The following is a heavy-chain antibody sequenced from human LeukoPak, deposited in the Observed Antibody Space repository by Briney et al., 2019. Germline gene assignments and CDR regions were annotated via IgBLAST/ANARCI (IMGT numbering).Heavy chain of an antibody. V-gene: IGHV3-33*01. D-gene: IGHD2-21*02. CDR2: IWDDGNNK. J-gene: IGHJ4*02. Sequence: GGSLRLSCAASGFSFSNHGMHWVRQAPGKRLEWVAVIWDDGNNKRYANSVNGRFTISRDNSENSLYLQMNSLRAEDTAVYYCARWGGDVDYWGQGTLVTVSS. CDR1: GFSFSNHG. CDR3: ARWGGDVDY.